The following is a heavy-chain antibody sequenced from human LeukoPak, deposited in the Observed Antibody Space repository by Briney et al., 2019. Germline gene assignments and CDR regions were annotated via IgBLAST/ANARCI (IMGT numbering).Heavy chain of an antibody. CDR1: GGSISSYY. V-gene: IGHV4-59*08. D-gene: IGHD6-6*01. CDR2: IYYSGST. CDR3: ARLVGVPGRPHWYFDL. Sequence: PSETLSLTCTVSGGSISSYYWSWIRQPPGKGLEWIGYIYYSGSTNYNPSLKSRVTISVDTSKNQFSLKLSSVTAADTAVYCCARLVGVPGRPHWYFDLWGRGTLVTVSS. J-gene: IGHJ2*01.